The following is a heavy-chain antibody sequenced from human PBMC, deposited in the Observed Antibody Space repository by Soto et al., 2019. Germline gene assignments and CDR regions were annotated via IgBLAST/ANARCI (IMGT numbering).Heavy chain of an antibody. CDR1: GYTFTSYG. CDR3: ARDXNDSSAYYHHYYYGMDV. V-gene: IGHV1-3*01. CDR2: INAGNGNT. Sequence: APVKVSCKASGYTFTSYGIHWVRQAPGQRLEWTGWINAGNGNTKYSEKFQGRVTITRDTSASTAYLELSSLRSEDTAVYYCARDXNDSSAYYHHYYYGMDVWGQGTTVTVSS. J-gene: IGHJ6*02. D-gene: IGHD3-22*01.